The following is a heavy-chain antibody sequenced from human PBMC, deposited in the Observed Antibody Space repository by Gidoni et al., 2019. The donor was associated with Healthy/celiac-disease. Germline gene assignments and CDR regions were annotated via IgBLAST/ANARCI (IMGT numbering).Heavy chain of an antibody. D-gene: IGHD3-22*01. Sequence: QVPLVQSGAEVKTPGASVKVSCKASGYTFPSYGISWVRQAHGQGLEWMGWISAYNGNTNYAQKLQGRVTMTTDTSTSTAYMELRSLRSDDTAVYYCARGVYYDSSGSWFDPWGQGTLVTVSS. CDR1: GYTFPSYG. J-gene: IGHJ5*02. CDR2: ISAYNGNT. V-gene: IGHV1-18*01. CDR3: ARGVYYDSSGSWFDP.